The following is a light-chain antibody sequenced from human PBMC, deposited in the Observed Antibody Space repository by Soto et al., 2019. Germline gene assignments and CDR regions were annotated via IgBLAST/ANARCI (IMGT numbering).Light chain of an antibody. CDR3: SSYATSTV. J-gene: IGLJ2*01. CDR1: SSDIGVYNF. CDR2: DVN. Sequence: QSALTQPASVSGSPGQSITISCTGTSSDIGVYNFVSWYQQHPGKAPKLMIYDVNLRPSGVSDRFSGSKSGNPASLTISGLQAEDEAHYYCSSYATSTVFGGGTKLTVL. V-gene: IGLV2-14*01.